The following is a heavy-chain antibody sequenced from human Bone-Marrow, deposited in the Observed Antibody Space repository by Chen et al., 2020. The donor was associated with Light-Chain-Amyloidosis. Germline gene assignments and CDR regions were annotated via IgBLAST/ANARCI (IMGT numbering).Heavy chain of an antibody. CDR2: VFHSGST. CDR3: ARCVGATPCDC. V-gene: IGHV4-38-2*02. Sequence: QVQLQESGPGLVKPSETLSLLCNVPNYSISNGFFWGWIRQASGKGLEWIGSVFHSGSTVYNPSLKSRATVSMDTSKNQFSLKLTSVPAADSAVYYWARCVGATPCDCWGPGTLVTVSS. D-gene: IGHD1-26*01. J-gene: IGHJ4*02. CDR1: NYSISNGFF.